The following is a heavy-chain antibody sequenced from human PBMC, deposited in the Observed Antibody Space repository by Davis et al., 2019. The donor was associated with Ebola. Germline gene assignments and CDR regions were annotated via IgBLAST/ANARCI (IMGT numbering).Heavy chain of an antibody. CDR1: GGSISSGGYY. J-gene: IGHJ4*02. V-gene: IGHV4-39*07. D-gene: IGHD6-19*01. Sequence: MPSETLSLTCTVSGGSISSGGYYWSWIRQPPGKGLEWIGEINHSGSTNYNPSLKSRVTISVDTSKNQFSLKLSSVTAADTAVYYCAATPGYSSGWYFSSWGQGTLVTVSS. CDR2: INHSGST. CDR3: AATPGYSSGWYFSS.